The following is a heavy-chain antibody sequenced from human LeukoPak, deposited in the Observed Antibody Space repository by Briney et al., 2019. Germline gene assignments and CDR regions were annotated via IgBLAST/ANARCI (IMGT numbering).Heavy chain of an antibody. Sequence: GGSLRLSCAASGFTFSSYGMHWVRQAPGKGLEWVAVISYDGSNKYYADSVKGRFTISRDNAKNSLYLQMSSLRAEDTAVYYCARDYTGYFPWGQGTLVIVSS. D-gene: IGHD3-9*01. V-gene: IGHV3-30*03. J-gene: IGHJ5*02. CDR1: GFTFSSYG. CDR2: ISYDGSNK. CDR3: ARDYTGYFP.